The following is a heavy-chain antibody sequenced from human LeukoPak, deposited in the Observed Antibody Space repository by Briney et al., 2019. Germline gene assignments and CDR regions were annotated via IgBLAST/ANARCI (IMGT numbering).Heavy chain of an antibody. CDR1: GFTFDDYA. J-gene: IGHJ4*02. CDR3: AKENEHITYFDY. D-gene: IGHD2-21*01. V-gene: IGHV3-9*01. Sequence: GRCLRLSCAASGFTFDDYAMHWVRQAPGKGLEWVSGISWNSGSIGYADSVKGRFTISRDNAKNSLYLQMNSLRAEDTALYYCAKENEHITYFDYWGQGTLVTVSS. CDR2: ISWNSGSI.